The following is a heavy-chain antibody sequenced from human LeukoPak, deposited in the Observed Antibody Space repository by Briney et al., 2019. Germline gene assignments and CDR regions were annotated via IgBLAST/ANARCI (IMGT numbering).Heavy chain of an antibody. Sequence: PGGSLRLSCAASGFTFSSYSMNWVRQAPGKGLEWVSYISSSSSTIYYADSVKGRFTISRDNAKNSLYLQMNSLRAEDTAVYYCARDDSSWYMRAYAFDIWGQGTMVTVSS. CDR1: GFTFSSYS. D-gene: IGHD6-13*01. CDR2: ISSSSSTI. CDR3: ARDDSSWYMRAYAFDI. J-gene: IGHJ3*02. V-gene: IGHV3-48*01.